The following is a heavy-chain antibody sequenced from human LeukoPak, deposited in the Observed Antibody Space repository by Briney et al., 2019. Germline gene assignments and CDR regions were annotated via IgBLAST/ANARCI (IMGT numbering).Heavy chain of an antibody. CDR2: INPNSGGT. Sequence: ASVKVSCKASGYTFTGYYMHWVRQAPGQGLEWMGWINPNSGGTNYAQKFQGRVTMTRDTSISTAYMELSRLRSDDTAVYYCARELSRGYSSGWFYSSNHTEYEGYWGQGTLVTVSS. J-gene: IGHJ4*02. D-gene: IGHD6-19*01. CDR1: GYTFTGYY. CDR3: ARELSRGYSSGWFYSSNHTEYEGY. V-gene: IGHV1-2*02.